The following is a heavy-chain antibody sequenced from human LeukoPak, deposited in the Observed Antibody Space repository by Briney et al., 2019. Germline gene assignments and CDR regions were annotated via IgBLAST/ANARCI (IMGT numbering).Heavy chain of an antibody. D-gene: IGHD3-10*01. CDR3: PRVGESATGTSESYFPADFDR. V-gene: IGHV3-21*01. J-gene: IGHJ4*02. CDR2: ISGHSGFI. Sequence: PGGSLRLARAPSGFTFMIYSGTWARQAPGKGLDWVAFISGHSGFIYYAHSVKGRFTISRDTANKSLYLQFSSLRADDTAVYYCPRVGESATGTSESYFPADFDRWGQGTLVTVSS. CDR1: GFTFMIYS.